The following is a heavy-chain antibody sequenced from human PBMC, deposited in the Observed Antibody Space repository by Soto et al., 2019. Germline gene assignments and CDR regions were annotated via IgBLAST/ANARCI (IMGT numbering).Heavy chain of an antibody. CDR2: ISSSSSTI. CDR3: ARDGIAIRGAGRILDS. J-gene: IGHJ4*02. V-gene: IGHV3-48*01. D-gene: IGHD3-16*02. CDR1: GFTFSSYS. Sequence: EVQLVESGGGLVQPGGSLRLSCAASGFTFSSYSMNWVRQAPGKGLEWVSYISSSSSTIYYADSVKGRFTISRDNAKKRLYLQMNSLRAEDTAVYYCARDGIAIRGAGRILDSWGQGTLVTVPS.